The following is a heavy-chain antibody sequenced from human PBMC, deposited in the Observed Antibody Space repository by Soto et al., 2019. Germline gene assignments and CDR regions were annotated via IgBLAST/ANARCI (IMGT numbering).Heavy chain of an antibody. CDR2: INPNSGGT. V-gene: IGHV1-2*02. J-gene: IGHJ4*02. Sequence: ASVKVSCEASGYTFTGYYIHWVRQAPGQGLEWMGWINPNSGGTNYAQKFQGRVTMTRDTSISTAYMELSRLRSDDTAVYYCAREYYYDSSGYPDYWGQGTLVTV. D-gene: IGHD3-22*01. CDR1: GYTFTGYY. CDR3: AREYYYDSSGYPDY.